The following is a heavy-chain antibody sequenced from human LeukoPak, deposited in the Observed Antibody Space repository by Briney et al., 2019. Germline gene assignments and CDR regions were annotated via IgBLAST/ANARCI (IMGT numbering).Heavy chain of an antibody. CDR3: AKASCSGGSCYLLYNWFDP. J-gene: IGHJ5*02. Sequence: GGSLRLSCAASGFTFSSYAMSWVRQAPGGGLEWVSAISGSGGSTFYADSVQGRFTISRDNSKNTLYLQMNSLRAEDTAVYYCAKASCSGGSCYLLYNWFDPWGQGTLVTVSS. V-gene: IGHV3-23*01. CDR2: ISGSGGST. CDR1: GFTFSSYA. D-gene: IGHD2-15*01.